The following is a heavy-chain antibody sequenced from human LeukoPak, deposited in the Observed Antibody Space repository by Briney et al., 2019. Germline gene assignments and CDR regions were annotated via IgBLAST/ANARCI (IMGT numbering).Heavy chain of an antibody. CDR1: GFTFSTYW. Sequence: GGSLRLSCAASGFTFSTYWMHWVRQAPGKGLVWVSRFNSDGRSTYYADSVKGRFTISRDNAKNTLYLQMNSLRAEDTAVYYCTRMPHYGDLNYSFDYWGQGTLVTVSS. CDR2: FNSDGRST. J-gene: IGHJ4*02. CDR3: TRMPHYGDLNYSFDY. V-gene: IGHV3-74*01. D-gene: IGHD4-17*01.